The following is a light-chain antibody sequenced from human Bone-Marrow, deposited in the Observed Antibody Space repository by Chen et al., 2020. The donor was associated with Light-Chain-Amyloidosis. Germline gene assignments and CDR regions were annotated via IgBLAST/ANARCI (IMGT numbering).Light chain of an antibody. V-gene: IGLV3-21*02. CDR2: DS. J-gene: IGLJ3*02. CDR1: NIGSTS. CDR3: QVWDRSSDRPV. Sequence: SYVLTQPSSVSVAPGQTATIACGGNNIGSTSVHWYQPTPGQAPLLVVYDSDRPSGIPERLSGSNSGNTATLTISRVEAGDEADYYCQVWDRSSDRPVFGGGTKLTVL.